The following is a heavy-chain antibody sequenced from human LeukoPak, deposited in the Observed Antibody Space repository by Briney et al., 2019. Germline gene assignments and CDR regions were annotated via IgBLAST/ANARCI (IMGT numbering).Heavy chain of an antibody. V-gene: IGHV4-59*01. J-gene: IGHJ5*02. CDR3: ARDYSNYVYNWFDP. D-gene: IGHD4-11*01. CDR1: GGSISSYY. CDR2: IYYSGST. Sequence: SETLSLTXTVSGGSISSYYWSWIRQPAGKGLEWIGYIYYSGSTNYNPSLKSRVTISVDTSKNQFSLKLSSVTAADTAVYYCARDYSNYVYNWFDPWGQGTLVTVSS.